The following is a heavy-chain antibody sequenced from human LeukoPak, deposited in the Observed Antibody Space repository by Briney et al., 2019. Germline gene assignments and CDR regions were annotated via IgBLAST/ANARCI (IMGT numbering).Heavy chain of an antibody. D-gene: IGHD1-26*01. CDR3: AWASGSYSFDY. J-gene: IGHJ4*02. V-gene: IGHV3-7*04. CDR2: IKKDGSEK. CDR1: GFTFSSYW. Sequence: GGSLRLSCAASGFTFSSYWMNWVRQAPGKGLEWVAKIKKDGSEKYYVDSVKGRFTISRDNAKNSLYLQMNSLRAEDTAVYYCAWASGSYSFDYWGQGTLVTVSS.